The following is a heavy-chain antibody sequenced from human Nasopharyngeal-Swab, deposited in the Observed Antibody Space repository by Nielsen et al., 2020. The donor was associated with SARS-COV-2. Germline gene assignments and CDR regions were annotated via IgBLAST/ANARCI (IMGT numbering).Heavy chain of an antibody. Sequence: GGSLRLSCAASGFTFSSYAMSWVRQAPGKGLEWVSAIRGGIGGTFYADSVKGRFTISRDNSKNTLFLQMNSLRAEDTAVYYCAKDYIRRGSNWGQGTLVTVSS. CDR2: IRGGIGGT. CDR1: GFTFSSYA. CDR3: AKDYIRRGSN. D-gene: IGHD2-15*01. V-gene: IGHV3-23*01. J-gene: IGHJ4*02.